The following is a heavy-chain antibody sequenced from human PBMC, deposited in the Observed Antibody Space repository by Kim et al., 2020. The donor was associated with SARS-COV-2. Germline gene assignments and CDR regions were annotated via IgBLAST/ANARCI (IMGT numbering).Heavy chain of an antibody. J-gene: IGHJ4*02. CDR3: ARVRAGITGTPGDY. V-gene: IGHV1-46*01. D-gene: IGHD1-7*01. Sequence: AQKFQGRVTMTRDTSTSTVYMELSSLGSEDTAVYYCARVRAGITGTPGDYWGQGTLVTVSS.